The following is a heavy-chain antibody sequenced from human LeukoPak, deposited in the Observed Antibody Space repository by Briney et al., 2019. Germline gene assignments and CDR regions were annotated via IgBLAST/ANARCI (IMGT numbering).Heavy chain of an antibody. D-gene: IGHD6-13*01. V-gene: IGHV4-31*03. Sequence: PSQTLSLTCTVSGGSISSGGYYWSWIRQHPGGGLQWIDYMYYSGSTYYNPSLKSRVTISVYTSKNQFSLKLRSVTAADTAVYYCARRIAAAGTRWFDPWGQGTLVTVSS. J-gene: IGHJ5*02. CDR2: MYYSGST. CDR3: ARRIAAAGTRWFDP. CDR1: GGSISSGGYY.